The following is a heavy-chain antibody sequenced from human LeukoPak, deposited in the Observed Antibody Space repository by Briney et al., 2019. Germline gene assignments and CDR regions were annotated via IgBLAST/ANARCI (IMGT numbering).Heavy chain of an antibody. D-gene: IGHD5-24*01. V-gene: IGHV1-69*01. CDR2: IIPIFGTA. Sequence: GSSVKVSCKASGGTFSSYAISWVRQAPGQGLEWMGGIIPIFGTANYARKFQGRVTITADESTSTAYMELSSLRSEDTAVYYCARDWFGDGYNAAPDYWGQGTLVTVSS. CDR3: ARDWFGDGYNAAPDY. J-gene: IGHJ4*02. CDR1: GGTFSSYA.